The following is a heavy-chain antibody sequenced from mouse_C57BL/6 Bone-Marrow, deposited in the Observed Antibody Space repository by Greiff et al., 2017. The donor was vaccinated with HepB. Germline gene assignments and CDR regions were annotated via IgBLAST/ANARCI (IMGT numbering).Heavy chain of an antibody. V-gene: IGHV1-69*01. Sequence: QVQLQQPGAELVMPGASVKLSCKASGYTFTSYWMHWVKQRPGQGLEWIGEIDPSDSYTNYNQKFKGKSTLTVDKSSSTAYMQLSSLTSEDSAVYYCARLGDYLFDYWGQGTTLTVSS. CDR1: GYTFTSYW. D-gene: IGHD5-5*01. CDR3: ARLGDYLFDY. J-gene: IGHJ2*01. CDR2: IDPSDSYT.